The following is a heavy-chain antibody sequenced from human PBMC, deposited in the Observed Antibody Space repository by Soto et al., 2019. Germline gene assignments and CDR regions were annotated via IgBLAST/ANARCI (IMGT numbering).Heavy chain of an antibody. CDR1: GFTFSNAW. J-gene: IGHJ3*02. Sequence: GSLRLSCAASGFTFSNAWMNWVRQAPGKGLEWVGRIKSKTDGGTTDYAAPVKGRFTISRDDSKNTLYLQMNSLKTEDTAVYYCTTDGAHDILTRDAFDIWGQGTMVTVS. D-gene: IGHD3-9*01. V-gene: IGHV3-15*07. CDR2: IKSKTDGGTT. CDR3: TTDGAHDILTRDAFDI.